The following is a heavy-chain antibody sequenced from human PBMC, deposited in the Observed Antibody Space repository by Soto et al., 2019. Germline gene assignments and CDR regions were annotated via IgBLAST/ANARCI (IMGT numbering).Heavy chain of an antibody. J-gene: IGHJ3*02. V-gene: IGHV3-9*01. CDR1: GFTFDDYA. D-gene: IGHD6-6*01. CDR3: AKDASSGVTDAFDI. Sequence: EVQLVESGGVLVQPGRSLRLSCAASGFTFDDYAMHWVRQAPGKGLEWVSGISWNSGSIGYADSVKGRFTISRDNAKNSLYVQMNSLRAEDTALYHCAKDASSGVTDAFDIWGQGTMVTVSS. CDR2: ISWNSGSI.